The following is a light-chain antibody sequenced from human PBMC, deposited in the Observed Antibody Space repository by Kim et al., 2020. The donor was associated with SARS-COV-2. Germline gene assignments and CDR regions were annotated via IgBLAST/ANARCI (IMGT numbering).Light chain of an antibody. CDR2: DTS. CDR3: LLYYNGHRV. CDR1: AEGWTGGHH. V-gene: IGLV7-46*01. J-gene: IGLJ2*01. Sequence: PGGTVTVGLGSGAEGWTGGHHRDWFQQKPGQAPRTLIYDTSNKHSWTPARLSGSLLGGKAALTLSGALPEDEAEYYCLLYYNGHRVFGGGTQLTVL.